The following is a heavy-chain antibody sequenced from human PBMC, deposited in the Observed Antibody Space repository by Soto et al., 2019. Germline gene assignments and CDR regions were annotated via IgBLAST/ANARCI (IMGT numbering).Heavy chain of an antibody. J-gene: IGHJ4*02. CDR1: GFSLSTSGMC. V-gene: IGHV2-70*01. CDR2: IDWDDDK. D-gene: IGHD3-22*01. Sequence: SGPTLVKPTQTLTLTCTFSGFSLSTSGMCVSWIRQPPGKALEWLALIDWDDDKYYSTVPKTRLTIYKDTSKNQVVLTMTNMDPVVTATYYCARIRGYYYDSSGSSFDYWGQGTLVTVSS. CDR3: ARIRGYYYDSSGSSFDY.